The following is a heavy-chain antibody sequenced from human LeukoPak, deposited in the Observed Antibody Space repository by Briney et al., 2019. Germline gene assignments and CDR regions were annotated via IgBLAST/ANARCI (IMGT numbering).Heavy chain of an antibody. J-gene: IGHJ4*02. CDR1: GFTFSNYA. V-gene: IGHV3-23*01. Sequence: GGSLRLSCVASGFTFSNYAMGWVRQPPGKGLECVSGISANGGSAYYADFVKGRFTISRDNSKSTLYLQMNRLRAEDAAVYYCAKGRGSSVDNPLDYWGQGTLVTVSS. CDR3: AKGRGSSVDNPLDY. D-gene: IGHD2-15*01. CDR2: ISANGGSA.